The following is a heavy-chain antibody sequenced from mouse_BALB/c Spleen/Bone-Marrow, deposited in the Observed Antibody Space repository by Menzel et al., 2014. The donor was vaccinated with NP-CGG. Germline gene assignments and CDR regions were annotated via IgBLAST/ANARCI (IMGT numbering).Heavy chain of an antibody. J-gene: IGHJ4*01. CDR2: IDPANGNT. V-gene: IGHV14-3*02. CDR3: ARWEYYAMDY. CDR1: GFNIKDTY. D-gene: IGHD4-1*01. Sequence: VQLQQSGAELVKPGASVKLSCTASGFNIKDTYMHWVKQRPEQGLEWIGRIDPANGNTKYDPKFQGKATIAADTSSNTAYLQLSSLTSEDTAVYYCARWEYYAMDYWGRGTSVTVSS.